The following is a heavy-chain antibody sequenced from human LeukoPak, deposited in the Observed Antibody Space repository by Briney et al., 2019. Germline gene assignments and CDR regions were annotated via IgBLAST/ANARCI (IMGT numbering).Heavy chain of an antibody. V-gene: IGHV3-33*01. CDR3: ARERYYYDSSGFENLAFDY. D-gene: IGHD3-22*01. Sequence: HSGGSLRLSCAASGFSFSSYGMHWVRQAPGKGLEWVAVIWYDGSKKYYADSVKGRFTISRDNSKNTLYLQMNSLRAEDTAVYYCARERYYYDSSGFENLAFDYWGQGTLVTVSS. J-gene: IGHJ4*02. CDR2: IWYDGSKK. CDR1: GFSFSSYG.